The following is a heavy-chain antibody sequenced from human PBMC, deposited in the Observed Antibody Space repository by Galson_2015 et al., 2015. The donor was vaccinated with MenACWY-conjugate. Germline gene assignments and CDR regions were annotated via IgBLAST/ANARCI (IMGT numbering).Heavy chain of an antibody. J-gene: IGHJ4*02. V-gene: IGHV3-7*03. CDR2: IKQDGSEK. CDR3: ARRLAPFGEPSGY. D-gene: IGHD3-10*01. CDR1: GFIFRNYW. Sequence: SLRLSCAASGFIFRNYWMSWVRQAPGKGLEWVANIKQDGSEKYYVDSVKGRFTISRDNAKNSLYLQMNSLRAEDTAVYYCARRLAPFGEPSGYWGQGTLVTVSS.